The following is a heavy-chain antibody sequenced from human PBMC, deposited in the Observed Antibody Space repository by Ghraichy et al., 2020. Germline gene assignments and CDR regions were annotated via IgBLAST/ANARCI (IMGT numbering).Heavy chain of an antibody. CDR2: LSHSGSI. CDR3: ARWGSTGSYGDY. V-gene: IGHV4-59*01. J-gene: IGHJ4*02. CDR1: GGSISSYY. D-gene: IGHD6-19*01. Sequence: SETLSLTCNVSGGSISSYYWSWIRQPPGKGLEWIGYLSHSGSINYNPSLKSRVTMSLDTSKDQLSLKLSSVTAADTAVYYCARWGSTGSYGDYWGQGILVTVSS.